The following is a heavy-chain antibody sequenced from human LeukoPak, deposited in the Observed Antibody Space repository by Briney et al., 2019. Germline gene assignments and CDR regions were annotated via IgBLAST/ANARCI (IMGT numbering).Heavy chain of an antibody. CDR3: AKDRGQSSGWYP. CDR2: ISGSGSST. J-gene: IGHJ5*02. Sequence: GGSLRLSCAASGFTFSSYAMSWVRQAPGKGLEWVAAISGSGSSTYYADSVKGRLTISRDNSKNTLSLQMNSLRAEDTAVYYCAKDRGQSSGWYPWGQGTLVTVSS. V-gene: IGHV3-23*01. CDR1: GFTFSSYA. D-gene: IGHD6-19*01.